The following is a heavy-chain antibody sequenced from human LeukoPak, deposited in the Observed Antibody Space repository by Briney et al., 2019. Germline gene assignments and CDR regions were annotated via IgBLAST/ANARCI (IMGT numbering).Heavy chain of an antibody. CDR3: ATARDEYYFDY. CDR1: GFTFSSYT. V-gene: IGHV3-33*08. J-gene: IGHJ4*02. Sequence: GRSLRLSCAASGFTFSSYTIHWVRQAPGKGLQWVAVIWYDGSNKYYAEPVKGRFTISKDNSKNTLYLQMSSLRAEDTAVYYCATARDEYYFDYWGQGTLVTVSS. CDR2: IWYDGSNK.